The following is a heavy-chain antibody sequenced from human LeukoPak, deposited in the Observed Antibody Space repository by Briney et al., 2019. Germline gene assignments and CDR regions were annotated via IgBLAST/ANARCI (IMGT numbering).Heavy chain of an antibody. Sequence: GGSLRLSCAASRFSVRDNYMSWVRQAPGKGLEWVSVIYSGDNTDYADSVKGRFTISRDNSKNTLYLQMNSLRAEDTAVYYCAAYSSCDYWGQGTLVTVSS. CDR2: IYSGDNT. D-gene: IGHD6-6*01. J-gene: IGHJ4*02. V-gene: IGHV3-53*01. CDR1: RFSVRDNY. CDR3: AAYSSCDY.